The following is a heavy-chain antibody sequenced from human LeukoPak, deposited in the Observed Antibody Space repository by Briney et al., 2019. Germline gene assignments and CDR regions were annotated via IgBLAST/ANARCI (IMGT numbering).Heavy chain of an antibody. J-gene: IGHJ3*02. D-gene: IGHD6-13*01. V-gene: IGHV3-21*01. CDR3: ARDGASLLSSSSWYSAFDI. CDR1: GFTFSSYS. Sequence: GGSLRLSCAASGFTFSSYSMNWVRQAPGKGLEWVSSISSSSSYIYYADSVKGRFTISRDNAKNSLYPQMNSLRAEDTAVYYCARDGASLLSSSSWYSAFDIWGQGTMVTVSS. CDR2: ISSSSSYI.